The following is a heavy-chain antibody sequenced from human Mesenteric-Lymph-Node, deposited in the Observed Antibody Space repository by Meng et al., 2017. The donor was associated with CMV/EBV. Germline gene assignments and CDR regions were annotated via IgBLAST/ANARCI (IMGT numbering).Heavy chain of an antibody. CDR1: GFTFDDYG. Sequence: GESLKISCAASGFTFDDYGMSWVRQAPGKGLEWVSGINWNGGSTGYADSVKGRFTISRDNAKTSLYLHMNSLRAEDTAVYFCARDRDYFSSPFDYWGRGTLVTVSS. CDR3: ARDRDYFSSPFDY. CDR2: INWNGGST. D-gene: IGHD4/OR15-4a*01. J-gene: IGHJ4*02. V-gene: IGHV3-20*04.